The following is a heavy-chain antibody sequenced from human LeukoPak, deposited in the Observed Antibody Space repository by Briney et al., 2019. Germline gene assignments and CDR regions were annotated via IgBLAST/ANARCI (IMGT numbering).Heavy chain of an antibody. CDR3: ARRIAARPGYYFDY. D-gene: IGHD6-6*01. CDR1: GGSFSGYY. Sequence: PSETLSLTCAVYGGSFSGYYWSWIRQPPGKGLEWIGEINHSGSTNYNPSLKSRVTISVDTSKNQFSLKLSSVTAADTAVYYCARRIAARPGYYFDYWGQGTLVTVSS. CDR2: INHSGST. J-gene: IGHJ4*02. V-gene: IGHV4-34*01.